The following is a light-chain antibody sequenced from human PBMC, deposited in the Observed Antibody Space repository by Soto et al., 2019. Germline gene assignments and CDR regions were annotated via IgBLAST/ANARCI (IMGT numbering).Light chain of an antibody. CDR3: QQYGSSP. CDR1: QSVSSSY. V-gene: IGKV3-20*01. CDR2: GAS. J-gene: IGKJ4*01. Sequence: EIVLTQSPCTLSLSPGERATLSCRASQSVSSSYLAWYQQKPGQAPRLLIYGASSRATGIPDRFSGSGSGTDFTLTISRLEPEDFAVYYCQQYGSSPFGGGTKV.